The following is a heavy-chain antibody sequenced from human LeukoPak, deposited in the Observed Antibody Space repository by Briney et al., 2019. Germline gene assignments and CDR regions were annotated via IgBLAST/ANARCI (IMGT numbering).Heavy chain of an antibody. D-gene: IGHD1-7*01. Sequence: SETLSLTCTVSGGSISGYYWSWIRQPPGKGLEWIGYIYYSGSTTYNPSLKSRVTISVDTSKNQFSVKLSSVTAADTAVYYCAREWNYVIDSWGQGTLVTVSS. V-gene: IGHV4-59*01. J-gene: IGHJ5*01. CDR2: IYYSGST. CDR1: GGSISGYY. CDR3: AREWNYVIDS.